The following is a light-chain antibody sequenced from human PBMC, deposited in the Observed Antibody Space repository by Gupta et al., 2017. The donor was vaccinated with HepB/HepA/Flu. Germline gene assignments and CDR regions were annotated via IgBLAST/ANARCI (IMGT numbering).Light chain of an antibody. Sequence: IVVTQSPDFLAVSLGERATINCKSSQSVLDNSNNKNYLAWYQQKPGEPPTVLIYWSSTWEYGVPDGFSGRGSGTEFTLTGCSLQAGDVAVCLCQKLKSDPRVFGEGTKMEIK. CDR1: QSVLDNSNNKNY. CDR2: WSS. CDR3: QKLKSDPRV. V-gene: IGKV4-1*01. J-gene: IGKJ2*01.